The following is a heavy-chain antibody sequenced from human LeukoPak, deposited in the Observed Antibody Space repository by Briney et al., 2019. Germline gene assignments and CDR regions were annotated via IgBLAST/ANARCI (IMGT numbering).Heavy chain of an antibody. D-gene: IGHD6-13*01. CDR2: VKQDGSEK. J-gene: IGHJ4*02. V-gene: IGHV3-7*01. Sequence: GGSLRLSCAVSGFTFSSHWMSWVRQAPGKGLEWVANVKQDGSEKSYVDSVKGRFTIFRDNAKNSLYLQMNSLRADDTAVYYCVRARISAGSAGFDYWGQGTLVTVSS. CDR3: VRARISAGSAGFDY. CDR1: GFTFSSHW.